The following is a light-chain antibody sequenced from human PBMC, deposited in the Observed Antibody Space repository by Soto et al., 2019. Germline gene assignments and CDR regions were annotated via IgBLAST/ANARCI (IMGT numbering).Light chain of an antibody. CDR1: SSDVGPYNL. CDR2: EVS. J-gene: IGLJ1*01. V-gene: IGLV2-23*02. Sequence: QSALTQSASVSGSPGQAITISCTGTSSDVGPYNLVSWYQQHPGKAPKLIIYEVSERPSGVSNRFSGSKSGNTASLTISGLQADDEADYYCCSNAGRNTFVFGLGTKLTVL. CDR3: CSNAGRNTFV.